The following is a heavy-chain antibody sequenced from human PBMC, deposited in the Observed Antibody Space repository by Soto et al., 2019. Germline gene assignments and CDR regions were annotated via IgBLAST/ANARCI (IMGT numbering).Heavy chain of an antibody. CDR1: GGTFSSYA. J-gene: IGHJ6*02. Sequence: SVKVSCKASGGTFSSYAISWVRQAPGQGLEWMGGIIPIFGTANYAQKFQGRVTITADESTSTAYMELSSLRSEDTAVYYCARDLAAAAALQDYYYYGMDVWGQGTTVTVSS. D-gene: IGHD6-13*01. V-gene: IGHV1-69*13. CDR2: IIPIFGTA. CDR3: ARDLAAAAALQDYYYYGMDV.